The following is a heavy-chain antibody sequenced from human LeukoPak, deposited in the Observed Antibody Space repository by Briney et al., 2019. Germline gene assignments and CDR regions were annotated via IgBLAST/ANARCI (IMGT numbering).Heavy chain of an antibody. CDR2: VYSVGAT. V-gene: IGHV3-66*01. Sequence: PGGSLRLSCAASGFIVSGNHMNWVRLAPGKGLEWVSIVYSVGATYYEDSVKGRFTVSRDNSKNTLYLQMGSLRAEDMAVYYCARGSRNYYDSSGYYYYWGQGTLVTVSS. CDR3: ARGSRNYYDSSGYYYY. D-gene: IGHD3-22*01. CDR1: GFIVSGNH. J-gene: IGHJ4*02.